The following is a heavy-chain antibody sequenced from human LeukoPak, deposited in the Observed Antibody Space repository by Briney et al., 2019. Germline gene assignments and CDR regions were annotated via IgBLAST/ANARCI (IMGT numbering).Heavy chain of an antibody. CDR2: IYYSGST. CDR1: GGSFSGYY. J-gene: IGHJ3*02. D-gene: IGHD2-2*01. Sequence: SETLSLTCAVYGGSFSGYYWSWIRQPPGKGLEWIGYIYYSGSTNYNPSLKSRVTISVDTSKNQFSLKLSSVTAADTAVYYCARQVPATIVDAFDIWGQGTMVTVSS. V-gene: IGHV4-59*01. CDR3: ARQVPATIVDAFDI.